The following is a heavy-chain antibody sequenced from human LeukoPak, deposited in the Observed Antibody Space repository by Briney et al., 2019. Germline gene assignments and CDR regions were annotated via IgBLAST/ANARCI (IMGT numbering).Heavy chain of an antibody. J-gene: IGHJ4*02. CDR1: GFTFSSYE. CDR3: ARDLAPRPTTNFDY. D-gene: IGHD1-26*01. Sequence: GGSLRLSCAASGFTFSSYEMNWVRQAPGKGLEWVSYISSSGSTIYYADSEEGRFTISRDNAKNSLYLQMNSLRAEDTAVYYCARDLAPRPTTNFDYWGQGTLVTVSS. CDR2: ISSSGSTI. V-gene: IGHV3-48*03.